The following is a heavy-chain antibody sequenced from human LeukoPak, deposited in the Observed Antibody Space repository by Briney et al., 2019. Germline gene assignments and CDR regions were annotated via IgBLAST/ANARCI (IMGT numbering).Heavy chain of an antibody. CDR1: GFTFSDYY. J-gene: IGHJ4*02. CDR3: ARVDGSPDY. V-gene: IGHV3-11*01. D-gene: IGHD2-15*01. CDR2: ISSSGTTI. Sequence: GGSLRLSCAASGFTFSDYYMSWIRQAPGKGLEWLSYISSSGTTIYYADSVKGRFTISRDSAKKSLYLQMNSLRAEDTAVYFCARVDGSPDYWGQGTLVTVSS.